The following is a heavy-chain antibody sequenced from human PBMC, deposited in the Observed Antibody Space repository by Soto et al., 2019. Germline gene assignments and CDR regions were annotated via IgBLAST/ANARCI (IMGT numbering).Heavy chain of an antibody. CDR3: AGRCDGTNCIGHFDY. Sequence: QVQLVQSGAEVKKPGSSVKVSCRASGGTFNNYVINWVRQAPGQGLEWMAGIIPIFGTANYAQKFQGRVTITADKSTSTAYMELNSLRSEDTAVYYCAGRCDGTNCIGHFDYCGQGTLNTVSS. D-gene: IGHD2-2*01. CDR1: GGTFNNYV. CDR2: IIPIFGTA. J-gene: IGHJ4*02. V-gene: IGHV1-69*06.